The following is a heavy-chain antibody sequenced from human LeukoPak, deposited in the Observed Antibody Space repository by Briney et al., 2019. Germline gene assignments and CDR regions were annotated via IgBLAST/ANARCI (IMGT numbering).Heavy chain of an antibody. Sequence: ASVKVCCKASGYTFTGYYMHWVRQAPGQGLEWMGWINPNSGGTNYAQKFQGRVTMTRDTSISTAYMELSRLRSDDTAVYYCASTLQYYYDSSGYPDGFDIWGQGTMVTVSS. CDR3: ASTLQYYYDSSGYPDGFDI. V-gene: IGHV1-2*02. CDR1: GYTFTGYY. J-gene: IGHJ3*02. D-gene: IGHD3-22*01. CDR2: INPNSGGT.